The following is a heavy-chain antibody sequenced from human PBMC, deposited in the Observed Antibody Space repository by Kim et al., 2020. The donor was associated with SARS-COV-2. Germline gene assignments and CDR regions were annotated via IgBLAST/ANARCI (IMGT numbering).Heavy chain of an antibody. Sequence: SETLSLTCTVSGDSISSSAYYWGWVRQPPGKGLEWIGNIYESGSAYYSPSLKSRVTISVDPSKNRFSLKLSSVTAADTAIYYCTRDLSAAGKGDHWGPGT. CDR3: TRDLSAAGKGDH. CDR1: GDSISSSAYY. D-gene: IGHD6-13*01. V-gene: IGHV4-39*07. CDR2: IYESGSA. J-gene: IGHJ4*02.